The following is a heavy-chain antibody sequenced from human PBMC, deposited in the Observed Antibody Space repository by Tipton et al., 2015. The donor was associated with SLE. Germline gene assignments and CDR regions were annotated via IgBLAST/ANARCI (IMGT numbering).Heavy chain of an antibody. CDR1: GGSISSGGYS. J-gene: IGHJ4*02. CDR2: IYHSGST. D-gene: IGHD4-23*01. CDR3: ARQSTVVTQGGFDY. Sequence: TLSLTCAVSGGSISSGGYSWSWIRQPPGKGLEWIGYIYHSGSTYYNPSLKSRVTISVDRSKNQFSLKLSSVTAADTAVYYCARQSTVVTQGGFDYWGQGTLVTVSS. V-gene: IGHV4-30-2*01.